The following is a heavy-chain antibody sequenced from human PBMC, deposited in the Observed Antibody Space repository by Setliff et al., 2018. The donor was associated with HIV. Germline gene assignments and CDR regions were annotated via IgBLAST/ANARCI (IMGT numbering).Heavy chain of an antibody. V-gene: IGHV4-4*07. CDR1: GDAISRYD. Sequence: PSETLSLTCTVSGDAISRYDWSWIRQPAGKGLEWIGRIYTTGTSNYNPSLKSRVTMSVDTSKNQLSLKLISVTAADTAVYYCARLAYSSGWSPSYYFDYWGQGTLVTVSS. J-gene: IGHJ4*02. CDR3: ARLAYSSGWSPSYYFDY. D-gene: IGHD6-19*01. CDR2: IYTTGTS.